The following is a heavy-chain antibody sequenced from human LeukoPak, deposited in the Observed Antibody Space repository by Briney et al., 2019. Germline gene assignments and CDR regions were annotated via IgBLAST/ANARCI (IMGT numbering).Heavy chain of an antibody. D-gene: IGHD6-19*01. CDR1: GYTFTSHY. J-gene: IGHJ4*02. CDR3: ARDVGSGWYTLDY. Sequence: ASVKVSCKASGYTFTSHYIHWVRQAPGQGLEWVGTINPSGGSTSYAQKFQGRVTMTRDTSTSTVYMELSSLRSEDTAVYYCARDVGSGWYTLDYWGQGTLVTVSS. V-gene: IGHV1-46*01. CDR2: INPSGGST.